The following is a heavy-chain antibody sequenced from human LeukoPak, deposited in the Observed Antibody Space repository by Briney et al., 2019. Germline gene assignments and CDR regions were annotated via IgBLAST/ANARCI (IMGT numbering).Heavy chain of an antibody. D-gene: IGHD3-16*02. CDR3: ARRLSGYTFDY. J-gene: IGHJ4*02. Sequence: PSETLSLTCTVSGGSISSSNHHWDWLRQPPGTGLEWIGNIYYSGSTYYNPSLKSRVTISVDTSRNHFSLRLSSVTAADTAVYYCARRLSGYTFDYWGQGTLVTVSS. CDR1: GGSISSSNHH. CDR2: IYYSGST. V-gene: IGHV4-39*01.